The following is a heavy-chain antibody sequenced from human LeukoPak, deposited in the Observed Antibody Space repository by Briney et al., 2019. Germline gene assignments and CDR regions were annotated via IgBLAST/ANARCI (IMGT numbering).Heavy chain of an antibody. J-gene: IGHJ5*02. Sequence: GEALKISCKGSGYSFTSYWIGWVRQMPGKGLEGMGIIYPGDSDTRYNPSFQAQVTISADKSLSPAYLQWSSLNASDPAMYYCARHPYTRSCISTSCSRWFDPWGQGTLVTVSS. CDR1: GYSFTSYW. CDR3: ARHPYTRSCISTSCSRWFDP. D-gene: IGHD2-2*01. CDR2: IYPGDSDT. V-gene: IGHV5-51*01.